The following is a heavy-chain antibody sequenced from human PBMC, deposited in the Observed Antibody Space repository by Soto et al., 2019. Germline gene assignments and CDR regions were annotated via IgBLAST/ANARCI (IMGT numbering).Heavy chain of an antibody. CDR3: ARDNRGGYVFDY. CDR1: GGTFSSYA. D-gene: IGHD5-12*01. V-gene: IGHV1-69*12. J-gene: IGHJ4*02. Sequence: QVQLVQSGAEVKKPGSSVKVSCKASGGTFSSYAISWVRQAPGQGLEWMGGIIPIFGTANYAQKFQGRVTLTADESTSKAYMELSSRRSDDTAVYYCARDNRGGYVFDYWGQGTLVTVSS. CDR2: IIPIFGTA.